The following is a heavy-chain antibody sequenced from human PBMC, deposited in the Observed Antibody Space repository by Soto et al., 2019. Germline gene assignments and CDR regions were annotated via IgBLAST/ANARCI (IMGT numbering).Heavy chain of an antibody. V-gene: IGHV3-21*01. CDR1: GFTFSSYS. CDR3: ARDDSSGPYYFDY. D-gene: IGHD6-19*01. J-gene: IGHJ4*02. CDR2: ISSSSSYI. Sequence: PWGSLRLSCSASGFTFSSYSMNWCRQAPGKGLEWVSSISSSSSYIYYADSVKGRFTISRDNAKNSLYLQMNSLRAEDTAVYYCARDDSSGPYYFDYWGQGTQVTVSS.